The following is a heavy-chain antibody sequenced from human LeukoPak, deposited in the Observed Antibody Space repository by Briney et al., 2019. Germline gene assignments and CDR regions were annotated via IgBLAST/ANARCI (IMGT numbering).Heavy chain of an antibody. CDR2: INPNSGGT. CDR1: GYTFTGYY. J-gene: IGHJ4*02. CDR3: ARSVDTAIPYFDY. Sequence: ASVKVSCKASGYTFTGYYMHWVRQAPGQGLEWMGWINPNSGGTNYAQKFQGRVTITADKSTSTAYMELRSLRSDDTAVDYCARSVDTAIPYFDYWGQGNLVTVSS. V-gene: IGHV1-2*02. D-gene: IGHD5-18*01.